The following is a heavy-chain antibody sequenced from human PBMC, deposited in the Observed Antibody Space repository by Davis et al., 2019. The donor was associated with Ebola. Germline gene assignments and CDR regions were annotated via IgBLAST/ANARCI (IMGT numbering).Heavy chain of an antibody. D-gene: IGHD3-16*02. Sequence: SETLSLTCTVSGGSISSSSYYWSWIRQPPGKGLEWIGEINHSGSTNYNPSLKSRVTISVNTSKNQFSLKLSSVTAADTAVYYCARARRGDYIWGSYRYGVWFDPWGQGTLVTVSS. CDR3: ARARRGDYIWGSYRYGVWFDP. V-gene: IGHV4-39*07. CDR2: INHSGST. CDR1: GGSISSSSYY. J-gene: IGHJ5*02.